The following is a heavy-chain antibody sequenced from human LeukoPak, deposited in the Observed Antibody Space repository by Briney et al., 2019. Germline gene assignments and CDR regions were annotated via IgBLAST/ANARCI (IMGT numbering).Heavy chain of an antibody. Sequence: PGGSLRLSCAASGFTFANYAMNWVRQAPGKGLEGVSTISAIGGNTYYADSVKGRFTFSRDNSENTLYLQMNSLRAEDTAVYYCAKAAISGVVISFDYWGQGTLLTASS. CDR2: ISAIGGNT. J-gene: IGHJ4*02. CDR1: GFTFANYA. V-gene: IGHV3-23*01. D-gene: IGHD3-3*01. CDR3: AKAAISGVVISFDY.